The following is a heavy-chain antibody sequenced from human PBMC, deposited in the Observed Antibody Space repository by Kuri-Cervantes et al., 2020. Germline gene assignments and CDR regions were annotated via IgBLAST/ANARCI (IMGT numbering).Heavy chain of an antibody. Sequence: ASVKVSCKASGYTFTGYYMHWVRQALGQGLEWMGWINPNSGGTNYAQKLQGRVTMTTDTSTSTAYMELRSLRSDDTAVYYCARERGKEYRDYWGQGTLVTVSS. J-gene: IGHJ4*02. CDR1: GYTFTGYY. V-gene: IGHV1-2*02. D-gene: IGHD6-6*01. CDR3: ARERGKEYRDY. CDR2: INPNSGGT.